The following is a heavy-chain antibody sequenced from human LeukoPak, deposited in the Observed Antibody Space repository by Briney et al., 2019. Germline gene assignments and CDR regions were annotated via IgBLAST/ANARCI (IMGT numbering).Heavy chain of an antibody. Sequence: GGSLRLSCAASGFTFSSYSMNWVRQAPGKGLEWISYISSSSSTIYYADSVKGRFTISRDNAKNSLYLQMNSLRAEDTAVYYCARDLGYDSSGYDYWGQGTLVTVSS. CDR2: ISSSSSTI. V-gene: IGHV3-48*04. CDR1: GFTFSSYS. D-gene: IGHD3-22*01. CDR3: ARDLGYDSSGYDY. J-gene: IGHJ4*02.